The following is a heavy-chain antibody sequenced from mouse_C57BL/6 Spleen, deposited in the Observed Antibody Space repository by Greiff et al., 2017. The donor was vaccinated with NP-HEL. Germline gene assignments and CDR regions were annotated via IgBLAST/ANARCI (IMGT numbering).Heavy chain of an antibody. CDR2: ISDGGSYT. Sequence: EVQVVESGGGLVKPGGSLKLSCAASGFTFSSYAMSWVRQTPEKRLEWVATISDGGSYTYYPDNVKGRFTISRDNAKNNLYLQMSHLKSEDTAMYYCARRAITTVVAPNWYFDVWGTGTTVTVSS. CDR1: GFTFSSYA. CDR3: ARRAITTVVAPNWYFDV. D-gene: IGHD1-1*01. V-gene: IGHV5-4*01. J-gene: IGHJ1*03.